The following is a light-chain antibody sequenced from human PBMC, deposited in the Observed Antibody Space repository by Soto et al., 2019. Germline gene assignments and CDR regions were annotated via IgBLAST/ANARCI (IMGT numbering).Light chain of an antibody. Sequence: EIVLTQSPVTLSLSPGERATLSCRASQSVSSYLAWYQQKPGQAPRLLIYDASNRATGIPARFSGSGSGTAFTLTIDNLQPEDFAIYYCQQRNNWPPITFGQGTRLEI. CDR2: DAS. CDR1: QSVSSY. V-gene: IGKV3-11*01. J-gene: IGKJ5*01. CDR3: QQRNNWPPIT.